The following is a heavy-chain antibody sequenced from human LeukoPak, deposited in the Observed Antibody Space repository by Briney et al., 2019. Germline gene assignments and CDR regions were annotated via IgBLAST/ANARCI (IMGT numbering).Heavy chain of an antibody. D-gene: IGHD5-24*01. J-gene: IGHJ4*02. V-gene: IGHV3-7*04. CDR2: IKQDGSKK. Sequence: GGPLRLSCVASGFPFSSYWMTWVRQAPGKGLEWVANIKQDGSKKSYVDSVKGRFTISRDNAKNSLYLQMNSLRAEDTAIYYCTRVGYIDEGIDYWDQGTLVTVSS. CDR1: GFPFSSYW. CDR3: TRVGYIDEGIDY.